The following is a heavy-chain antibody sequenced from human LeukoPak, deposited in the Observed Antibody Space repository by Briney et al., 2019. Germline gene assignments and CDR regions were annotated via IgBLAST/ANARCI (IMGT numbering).Heavy chain of an antibody. D-gene: IGHD6-6*01. J-gene: IGHJ4*02. Sequence: SETLSLTCAVYGGSFSGYYWSWIRQPPGKGLEWIGEINHSGSTNYNPSLKSRVTISVDTSKNQFSLKLSSVTAADTAVYYCARERGRSSSGTQSHYFDYWGQGTLVTVSP. CDR2: INHSGST. CDR1: GGSFSGYY. CDR3: ARERGRSSSGTQSHYFDY. V-gene: IGHV4-34*01.